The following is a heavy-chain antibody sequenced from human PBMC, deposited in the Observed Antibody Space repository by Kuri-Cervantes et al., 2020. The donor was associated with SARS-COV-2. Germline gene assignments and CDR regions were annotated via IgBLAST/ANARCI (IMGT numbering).Heavy chain of an antibody. CDR3: ATVGLGRWYFDL. V-gene: IGHV1-24*01. Sequence: ASVKVSCKASGYTFTGYYMHWVRQAPGKGLVWMGGFDPEDGETIYAQKFQGRVTMTEDTSTDTAYMELSSLRSEDTAVYYCATVGLGRWYFDLWGRGTLVTVSS. CDR2: FDPEDGET. J-gene: IGHJ2*01. CDR1: GYTFTGYY. D-gene: IGHD7-27*01.